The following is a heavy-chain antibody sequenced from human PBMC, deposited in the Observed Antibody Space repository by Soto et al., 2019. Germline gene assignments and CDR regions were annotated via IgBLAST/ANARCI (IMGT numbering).Heavy chain of an antibody. D-gene: IGHD3-9*01. V-gene: IGHV4-39*01. Sequence: PSETLSLTCTVSGGSMSSTSYYWGWIRQPPGKGLEWIGTIYYNGGTYYNPSLKSRVTISVDTSKNQFFLKLSSVTAADTAVYYCARHYDILTGYYTPLEYWGQGTQVTVSS. J-gene: IGHJ4*02. CDR3: ARHYDILTGYYTPLEY. CDR1: GGSMSSTSYY. CDR2: IYYNGGT.